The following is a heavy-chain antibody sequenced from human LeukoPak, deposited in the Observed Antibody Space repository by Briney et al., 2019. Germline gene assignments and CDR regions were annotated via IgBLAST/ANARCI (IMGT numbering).Heavy chain of an antibody. CDR2: IRNKPNSYTT. J-gene: IGHJ4*02. CDR3: ARVNLGEWSLDY. CDR1: GFTVSSNY. Sequence: GGSLRLSCAASGFTVSSNYMSWVRQAPGKGLEWVGRIRNKPNSYTTYYAASVKGRFTISRDDSKSSLYLQMSSLKTEDTAVYYCARVNLGEWSLDYWGQGTLVTVSS. V-gene: IGHV3-72*01. D-gene: IGHD3-16*01.